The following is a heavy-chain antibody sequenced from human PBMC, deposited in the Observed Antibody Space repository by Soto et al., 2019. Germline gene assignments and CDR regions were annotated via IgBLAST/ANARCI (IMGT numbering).Heavy chain of an antibody. J-gene: IGHJ4*02. D-gene: IGHD3-22*01. CDR3: ARDNSGYSPFDY. Sequence: QVQLVQSVAEVKKPGASVKVSCKASGYTLTTYAMHWVRQAPGQRLEWMGCINPGNDNTRYSQKFQGRVTITRDTSASTAYMELSSLISEDTAVYYCARDNSGYSPFDYWGQGTLVSVSS. V-gene: IGHV1-3*01. CDR1: GYTLTTYA. CDR2: INPGNDNT.